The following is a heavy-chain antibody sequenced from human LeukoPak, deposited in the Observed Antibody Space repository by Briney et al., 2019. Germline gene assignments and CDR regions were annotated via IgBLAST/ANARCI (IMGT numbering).Heavy chain of an antibody. D-gene: IGHD6-13*01. Sequence: PGGSLRLSCAASGFTVSSNYMSWVRQAPGKGLEWVSVIYSGGFTYYADSVKGRFTISRDNSKNTLYLQMNSLRAEDTAVYYCARGGIASAYGSINYHHYGLTSGAKGPRSPSP. CDR1: GFTVSSNY. CDR2: IYSGGFT. V-gene: IGHV3-53*01. J-gene: IGHJ6*02. CDR3: ARGGIASAYGSINYHHYGLTS.